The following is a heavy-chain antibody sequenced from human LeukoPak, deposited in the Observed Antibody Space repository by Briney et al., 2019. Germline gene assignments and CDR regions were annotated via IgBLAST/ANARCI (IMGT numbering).Heavy chain of an antibody. V-gene: IGHV3-11*03. D-gene: IGHD1-1*01. J-gene: IGHJ4*02. CDR1: GFTFSDYY. Sequence: GGSLRLSCAVSGFTFSDYYTSWIRQAPGKGLEWISYISSSSVYTNYADSVKGRFTISRDNSKNSLYLQMDSLRAEDTAVYYCARHIDRVHLWSDYWGQGTLVTVSS. CDR2: ISSSSVYT. CDR3: ARHIDRVHLWSDY.